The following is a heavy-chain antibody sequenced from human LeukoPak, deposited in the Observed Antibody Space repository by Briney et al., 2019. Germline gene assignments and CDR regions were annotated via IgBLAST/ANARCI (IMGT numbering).Heavy chain of an antibody. CDR2: IIPIFGTA. CDR3: ARVSSGDYFNWFDP. J-gene: IGHJ5*02. Sequence: GASVKVSCKASGGTFSSYAISWVRQAPGQGLEWMGGIIPIFGTANYAQKFQGRVTITADKSTSTAYMELRSLRSDDTAVYYCARVSSGDYFNWFDPWGQGTLVTVSS. CDR1: GGTFSSYA. V-gene: IGHV1-69*06. D-gene: IGHD4-17*01.